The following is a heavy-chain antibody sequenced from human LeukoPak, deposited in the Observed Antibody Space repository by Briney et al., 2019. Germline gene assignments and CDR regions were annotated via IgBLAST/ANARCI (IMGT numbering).Heavy chain of an antibody. CDR2: INPSGGST. D-gene: IGHD2-2*01. CDR3: ARDHVPDIVVVPAARGPNWFDP. J-gene: IGHJ5*02. Sequence: GASVKVSCKASGYTFTSYYMHWVRQAPGQGLEWMGIINPSGGSTSYAQKFQGRVTMTRDTSTSTVYMELSSLKSEDTAVYYCARDHVPDIVVVPAARGPNWFDPWGQGTLVTVSS. CDR1: GYTFTSYY. V-gene: IGHV1-46*01.